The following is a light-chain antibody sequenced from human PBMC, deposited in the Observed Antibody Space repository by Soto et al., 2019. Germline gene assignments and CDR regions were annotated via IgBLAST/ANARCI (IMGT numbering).Light chain of an antibody. CDR2: EVS. V-gene: IGLV2-14*01. CDR3: SSYTSSSTLYV. J-gene: IGLJ1*01. Sequence: QSVLPHPASVSWSPGHSITISCTGTSSDVGGYNYVSWYQQHPGKAPKLMIYEVSNRPSGVSNRFSGSKSGNTASLTISGLQAEDEADYYCSSYTSSSTLYVFGTGTKVTVL. CDR1: SSDVGGYNY.